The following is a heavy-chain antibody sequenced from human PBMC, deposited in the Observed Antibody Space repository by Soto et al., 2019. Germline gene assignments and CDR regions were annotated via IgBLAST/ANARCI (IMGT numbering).Heavy chain of an antibody. CDR3: ARDIVVVPAAIRDNWFDP. J-gene: IGHJ5*02. D-gene: IGHD2-2*01. CDR1: GYTFTSYG. CDR2: ISAYNGNT. Sequence: ASVKVSCKASGYTFTSYGISWVRQAPGQGLEWMGWISAYNGNTNYAQKLQGRVTMTTDTSTSTAYMELRSLRSDDTAVYYCARDIVVVPAAIRDNWFDPWGQGTLVTVSS. V-gene: IGHV1-18*01.